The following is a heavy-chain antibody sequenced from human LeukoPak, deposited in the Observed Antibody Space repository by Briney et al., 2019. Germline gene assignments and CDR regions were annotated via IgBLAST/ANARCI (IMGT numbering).Heavy chain of an antibody. CDR1: GGSFSDYY. Sequence: SETLSLTCAVYGGSFSDYYWSWIRQPPGKGLEWIGEINHSGSTNYNPSLKSRVTISVDTSKNQFSLRLTSVTAADTAVYYCARRRYYYIGGIAYWGQGTLVTVSS. CDR2: INHSGST. CDR3: ARRRYYYIGGIAY. V-gene: IGHV4-34*01. J-gene: IGHJ4*02. D-gene: IGHD3-10*01.